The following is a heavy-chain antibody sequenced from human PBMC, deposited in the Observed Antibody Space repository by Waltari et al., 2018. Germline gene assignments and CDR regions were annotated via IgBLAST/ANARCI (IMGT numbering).Heavy chain of an antibody. J-gene: IGHJ4*02. CDR3: AKTXGRGFHXXFYDY. CDR2: IKXDGSNT. V-gene: IGHV3-74*01. Sequence: VAXIKXDGSNTTYADSVKGRFTISRDNAKNTXXLQXXSLXXXDTAVYYCAKTXGRGFHXXFYDYWGQGTLVTVSS.